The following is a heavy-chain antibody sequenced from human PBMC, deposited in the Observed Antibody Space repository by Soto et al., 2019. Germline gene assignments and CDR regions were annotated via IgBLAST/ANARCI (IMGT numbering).Heavy chain of an antibody. CDR2: IWYDGTNK. CDR3: ARWGDNKVFAY. Sequence: QVQLVESGGGVVQPGRSLRLSCGASGFTFSSHGMHWVRQAPGKGLEWVAVIWYDGTNKYYADSVKGRFTISRDNSRNTVSLQMNSLRVEDTVVYYCARWGDNKVFAYWGQGTLVSVSS. V-gene: IGHV3-33*01. J-gene: IGHJ4*02. D-gene: IGHD3-10*01. CDR1: GFTFSSHG.